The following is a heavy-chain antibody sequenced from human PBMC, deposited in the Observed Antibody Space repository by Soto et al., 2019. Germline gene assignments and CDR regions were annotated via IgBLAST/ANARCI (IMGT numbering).Heavy chain of an antibody. V-gene: IGHV1-18*01. J-gene: IGHJ4*02. CDR2: ISAYNGNT. Sequence: QVQLVQSGAEVKKPGASVKVSCKASGYTFTSYGISWVRQAPGQGLEWMGWISAYNGNTNYAQKLQGRVTMTTDTSKGTAYLELRGLGADDTGVYCRARDHQWEPSSDYWGQGTLVTVSS. D-gene: IGHD1-26*01. CDR1: GYTFTSYG. CDR3: ARDHQWEPSSDY.